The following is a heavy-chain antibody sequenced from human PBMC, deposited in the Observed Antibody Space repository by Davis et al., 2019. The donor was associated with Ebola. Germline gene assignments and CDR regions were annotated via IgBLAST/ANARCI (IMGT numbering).Heavy chain of an antibody. D-gene: IGHD4-17*01. CDR2: IYSGGST. CDR1: GFTVSSNY. Sequence: PGGSLRLSCAASGFTVSSNYMSWVRQAPGKGLEWVSVIYSGGSTYYADSVKGRFTISRDNSKNTLYLQMNSLRAEDTAVYYCAKDGYGDYTDYWGQGTLVTVSS. V-gene: IGHV3-53*01. J-gene: IGHJ4*02. CDR3: AKDGYGDYTDY.